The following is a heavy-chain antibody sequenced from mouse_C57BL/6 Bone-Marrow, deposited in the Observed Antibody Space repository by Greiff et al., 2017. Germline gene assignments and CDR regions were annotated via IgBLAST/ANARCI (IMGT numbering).Heavy chain of an antibody. Sequence: QVQLQQSGAELVKPGASVKLSCKASGYTFTSYWMHWVKQRPGRGLEWIGRIDPNSGSTNYNEKFKSKATLTVDKSSSTSYMQLSSLTSEDSAVYYCALIYYDYDGPFAYWGQGTLVTVSA. D-gene: IGHD2-4*01. CDR3: ALIYYDYDGPFAY. J-gene: IGHJ3*01. CDR1: GYTFTSYW. CDR2: IDPNSGST. V-gene: IGHV1-62-3*01.